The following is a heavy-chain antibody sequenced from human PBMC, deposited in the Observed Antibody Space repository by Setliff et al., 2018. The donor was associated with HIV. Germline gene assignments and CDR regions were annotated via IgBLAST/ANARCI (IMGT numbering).Heavy chain of an antibody. V-gene: IGHV3-30*01. CDR3: ARGSRGYSYAYYYYYMDV. D-gene: IGHD5-18*01. CDR1: GFTFSTFA. J-gene: IGHJ6*03. CDR2: ISFDGTKT. Sequence: GGSLRLSCVASGFTFSTFAMNWVRQAPGKGLEWVSVISFDGTKTSYADSVKGRFTISRDNSKNTLYLQLNSLRPEDTGVYYCARGSRGYSYAYYYYYMDVWGKGTTVTVSS.